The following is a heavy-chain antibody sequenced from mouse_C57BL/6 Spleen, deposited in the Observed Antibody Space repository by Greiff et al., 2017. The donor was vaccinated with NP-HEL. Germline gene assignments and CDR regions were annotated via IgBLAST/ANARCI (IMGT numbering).Heavy chain of an antibody. CDR2: ISDGGSYT. CDR3: ARDLDYCDY. V-gene: IGHV5-4*01. Sequence: EVQGVESGGGLVKPGGSLKLSCAASGFTFSSYAMSWVRQTPEKRLEWVATISDGGSYTYYPDNVKGRFTISRDNAKNNLYLQMSHLKSEDTAMYYCARDLDYCDYWGQGTTLTVSS. CDR1: GFTFSSYA. J-gene: IGHJ2*01.